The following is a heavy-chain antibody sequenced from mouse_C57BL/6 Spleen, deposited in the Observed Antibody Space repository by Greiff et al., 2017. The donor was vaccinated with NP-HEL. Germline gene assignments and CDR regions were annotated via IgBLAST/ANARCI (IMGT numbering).Heavy chain of an antibody. V-gene: IGHV1-50*01. CDR3: ASVGRGYFDV. D-gene: IGHD4-1*01. CDR1: GYTFTSYW. CDR2: IDPSDSYT. Sequence: QVQLQQPGAELVKPGASVKLSCKASGYTFTSYWMQWVKQRPGQGLEWIGEIDPSDSYTNYNQKFKGKATLTVDTSSSTAYMQLSSLTSEDSAVYSGASVGRGYFDVWGTGTTVTVSS. J-gene: IGHJ1*03.